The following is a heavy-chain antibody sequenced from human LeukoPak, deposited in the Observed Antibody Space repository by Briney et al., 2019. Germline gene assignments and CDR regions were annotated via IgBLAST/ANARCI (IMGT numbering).Heavy chain of an antibody. CDR3: ARGRSTFDY. V-gene: IGHV3-20*04. Sequence: RSGGSLRLSCAVSGFTFDDYGMSWVRQAPGKGLEWASGINWNGGSIGYADSVKGRFTISRDNVKNSLYLQMNSLRAEDTALYYCARGRSTFDYWGQGTLVTVSS. CDR1: GFTFDDYG. CDR2: INWNGGSI. J-gene: IGHJ4*02. D-gene: IGHD2-2*01.